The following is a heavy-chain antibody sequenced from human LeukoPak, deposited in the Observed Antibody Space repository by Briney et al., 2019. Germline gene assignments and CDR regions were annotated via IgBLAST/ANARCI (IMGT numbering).Heavy chain of an antibody. CDR2: ISYDGSNK. CDR1: GFTFSSYG. CDR3: AKAPTYCGGDCYGGFDY. Sequence: PGGSLRLSCVASGFTFSSYGMHWVRQAPGKGLEWVAVISYDGSNKYYADSVKGRFTISRDNSKNTLYLQMNSLRAEDTAVYYCAKAPTYCGGDCYGGFDYWGQGTLVTVSS. V-gene: IGHV3-30*18. J-gene: IGHJ4*02. D-gene: IGHD2-21*02.